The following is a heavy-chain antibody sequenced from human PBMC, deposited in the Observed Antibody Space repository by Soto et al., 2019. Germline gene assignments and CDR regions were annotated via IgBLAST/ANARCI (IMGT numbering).Heavy chain of an antibody. V-gene: IGHV1-18*01. D-gene: IGHD3-3*01. CDR3: ARVIFGVDYFDY. CDR1: GYTFTSYG. J-gene: IGHJ4*02. Sequence: QVQLVQSGAEVKKPGASVKVSCQASGYTFTSYGISWVRQAPGQGLEWMGWISAYNGNTNYAQKLQDRGTMTTDTPASTAYMELWSLRSDDTSVYYCARVIFGVDYFDYWGQGTLVTVSS. CDR2: ISAYNGNT.